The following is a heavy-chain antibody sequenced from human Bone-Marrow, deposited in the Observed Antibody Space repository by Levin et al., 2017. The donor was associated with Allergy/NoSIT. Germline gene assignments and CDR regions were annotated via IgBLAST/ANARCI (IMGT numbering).Heavy chain of an antibody. CDR3: TSRTRPDF. J-gene: IGHJ4*02. CDR2: INQDGSET. CDR1: GFSYRAYW. V-gene: IGHV3-7*01. Sequence: GESLKISCVASGFSYRAYWMNWVRQAPGKGMEWVANINQDGSETNYVDSVRGRFTISRDNAKNSVFLQMNSLRVEDTAVYCCTSRTRPDFWGQGTPVTVSS.